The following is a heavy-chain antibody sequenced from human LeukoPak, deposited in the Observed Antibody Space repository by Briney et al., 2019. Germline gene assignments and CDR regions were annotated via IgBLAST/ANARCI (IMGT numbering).Heavy chain of an antibody. CDR2: TRNKVNSYTT. J-gene: IGHJ5*02. Sequence: PGRSLRLSCAASGFTLSDHYMDWVRQAPGKGLEWVGRTRNKVNSYTTEYAASVKGRFTISRDDSKNSLYLQMNSLKTEDTAVYYCARDFSSWGQGTLVTVSS. CDR1: GFTLSDHY. CDR3: ARDFSS. V-gene: IGHV3-72*01.